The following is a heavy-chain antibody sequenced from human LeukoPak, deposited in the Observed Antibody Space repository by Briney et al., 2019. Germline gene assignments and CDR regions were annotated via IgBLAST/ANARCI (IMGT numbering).Heavy chain of an antibody. Sequence: SETLSLTCAVYGGSFSGYYWSWIRQPPGKGLEWIGEINHSGSTNYNPSLKSRVTISVDTSKNQFSLKLSSVTAADTAVYYCARDRSITIFGVVIVSRSGMDVWGQGTTVTVSS. CDR1: GGSFSGYY. CDR3: ARDRSITIFGVVIVSRSGMDV. D-gene: IGHD3-3*01. CDR2: INHSGST. J-gene: IGHJ6*02. V-gene: IGHV4-34*01.